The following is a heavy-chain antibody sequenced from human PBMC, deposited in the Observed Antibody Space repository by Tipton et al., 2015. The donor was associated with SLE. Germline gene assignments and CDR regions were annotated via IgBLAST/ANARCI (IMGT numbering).Heavy chain of an antibody. CDR1: GGSISSHY. V-gene: IGHV4-59*11. D-gene: IGHD5-12*01. CDR2: IYYSGST. J-gene: IGHJ4*02. CDR3: ARAGIVATSRFDY. Sequence: TLSLTCTVSGGSISSHYWSWIRQPPGKGLEWIGYIYYSGSTNYNPSLKSRVTISVDTSKNHFSLKLSSVTAADTAVYYCARAGIVATSRFDYWGQGTLVTVSS.